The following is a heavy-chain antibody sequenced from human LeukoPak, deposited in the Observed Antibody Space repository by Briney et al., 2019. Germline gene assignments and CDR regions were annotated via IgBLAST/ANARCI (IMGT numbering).Heavy chain of an antibody. CDR3: ARTGGPQLWLT. D-gene: IGHD5-18*01. Sequence: KAGGSLRLSCAASGFTFSDYYMSWIRQAPGKGLEWVSYISSRGDTIYYTDSVKGRFTISRDNAKNSLYLQMNSLRAEDTAAYYCARTGGPQLWLTWGQGTLVTVSS. V-gene: IGHV3-11*04. J-gene: IGHJ5*02. CDR1: GFTFSDYY. CDR2: ISSRGDTI.